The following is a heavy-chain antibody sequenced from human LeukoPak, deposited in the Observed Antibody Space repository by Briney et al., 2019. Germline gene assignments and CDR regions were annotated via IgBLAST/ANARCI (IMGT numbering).Heavy chain of an antibody. CDR3: ARGSMTTVTYFDY. CDR1: GGSISSGGYS. D-gene: IGHD4-17*01. Sequence: SETLSLTCAVSGGSISSGGYSWSWIRQPPGKGLEWIGYIYHSGSTYYNPSLKSRVTISVDRSKNQFSLKLSSVTAADTAVYYCARGSMTTVTYFDYWGQGTLVTVSS. J-gene: IGHJ4*02. CDR2: IYHSGST. V-gene: IGHV4-30-2*01.